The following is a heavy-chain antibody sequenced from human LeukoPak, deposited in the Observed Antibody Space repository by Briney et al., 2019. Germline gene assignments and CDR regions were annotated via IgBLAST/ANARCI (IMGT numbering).Heavy chain of an antibody. V-gene: IGHV4-31*03. Sequence: SQTLSLTCTVSGGSISSGGYYWSWIRQHPGKCLEWIGYIYYSGSTYYNPSLKSRVTISVDTSKNQFSLKLSSVTAADTAVYYCARDRVVRGTHPDVWGKGTTVTVSS. CDR3: ARDRVVRGTHPDV. CDR1: GGSISSGGYY. CDR2: IYYSGST. D-gene: IGHD3-10*01. J-gene: IGHJ6*04.